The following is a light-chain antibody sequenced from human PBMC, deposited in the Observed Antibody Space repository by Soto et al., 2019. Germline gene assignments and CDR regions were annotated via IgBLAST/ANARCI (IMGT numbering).Light chain of an antibody. V-gene: IGLV1-44*01. CDR1: XXXIGSNT. CDR3: AAWDDSLNGVV. Sequence: QPVLTQPPSASGTPGQRVTISCSGSXXXIGSNTVNWYQQLPGTAPKLLIYSNNQRPSGVPDRFSGSKSGTSASLAISGLQSEDXADXYCAAWDDSLNGVVFGGGTKLTVL. J-gene: IGLJ2*01. CDR2: SNN.